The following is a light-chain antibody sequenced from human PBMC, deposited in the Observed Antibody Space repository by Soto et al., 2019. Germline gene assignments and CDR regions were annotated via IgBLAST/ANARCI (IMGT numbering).Light chain of an antibody. CDR1: QFISNY. V-gene: IGKV1-27*01. CDR3: QNYNSDPKT. CDR2: AAS. J-gene: IGKJ1*01. Sequence: DIQMTQSPSSLSASVGDRVTITCLASQFISNYLAWYQQKPGQVPRVLIYAASTLQSGVPSRFSGSGSGTDFTLTISSLQPEDVATYYCQNYNSDPKTFGQGTKVDIK.